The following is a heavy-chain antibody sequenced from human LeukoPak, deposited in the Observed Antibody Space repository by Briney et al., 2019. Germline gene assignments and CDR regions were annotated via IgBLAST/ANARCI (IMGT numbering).Heavy chain of an antibody. CDR3: ARGLYYGGNQRAHDAFDI. Sequence: ASVKVSCKASGYIFTDYYVHWVRQAPGQGLEWMGWFNPASGGTKYAQKFQGRVTMTRDTSINTAYMELSSLGLDDTAVYYCARGLYYGGNQRAHDAFDIWGRGTLVTVSS. CDR1: GYIFTDYY. D-gene: IGHD4-23*01. CDR2: FNPASGGT. V-gene: IGHV1-2*02. J-gene: IGHJ3*02.